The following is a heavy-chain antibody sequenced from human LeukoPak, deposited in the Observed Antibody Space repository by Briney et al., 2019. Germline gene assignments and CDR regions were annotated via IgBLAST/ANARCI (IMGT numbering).Heavy chain of an antibody. CDR2: IIPIFDTA. Sequence: SVKVSCKASGGTFSSYAISWVRQAPGQGLEWMGGIIPIFDTANYAQKFQGRVTITADESTSTAYMELSSLRSEDTAVYYCARARVQLWLGPLDYYYYYGMDVWGQGTTVTVSS. V-gene: IGHV1-69*13. D-gene: IGHD5-18*01. CDR3: ARARVQLWLGPLDYYYYYGMDV. CDR1: GGTFSSYA. J-gene: IGHJ6*02.